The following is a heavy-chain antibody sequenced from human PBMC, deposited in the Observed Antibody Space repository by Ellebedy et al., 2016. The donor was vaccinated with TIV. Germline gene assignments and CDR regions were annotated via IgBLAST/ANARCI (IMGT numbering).Heavy chain of an antibody. D-gene: IGHD3-22*01. V-gene: IGHV1-69*13. J-gene: IGHJ6*03. CDR2: IIPIFGTA. CDR3: ARLQWLPYYYMDV. CDR1: GGTFSSYA. Sequence: SVKVSCXASGGTFSSYAISWVRQAPGQGLEWMGGIIPIFGTANYAQKFQGRVTITADESTSTAYMELSSLRSEDTAVYYCARLQWLPYYYMDVWGKGTTVTVSS.